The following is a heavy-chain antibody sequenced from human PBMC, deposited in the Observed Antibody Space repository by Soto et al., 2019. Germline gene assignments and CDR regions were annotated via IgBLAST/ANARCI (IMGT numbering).Heavy chain of an antibody. J-gene: IGHJ4*02. D-gene: IGHD2-15*01. V-gene: IGHV4-34*01. CDR3: ARGPQGIVVVVAATRAYYFDY. Sequence: SETLSLTCAVYGGSFSGYYWSWIRQPPGKGLGWIGEINHSGSTNYNPSLKSRVTISVDTSKNQFSLKLSSVTAADTAVYYCARGPQGIVVVVAATRAYYFDYWGQGTLVTVSS. CDR1: GGSFSGYY. CDR2: INHSGST.